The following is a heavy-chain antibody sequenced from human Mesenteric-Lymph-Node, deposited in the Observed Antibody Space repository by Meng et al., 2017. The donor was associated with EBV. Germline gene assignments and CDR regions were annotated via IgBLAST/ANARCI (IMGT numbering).Heavy chain of an antibody. D-gene: IGHD4-11*01. CDR2: SNQSGST. V-gene: IGHV4-34*01. CDR3: ARGKTVGRSPWFDP. Sequence: QVHLTQVGAGLLKPSETLSLTCAVYGGSFSGYYWTWIRQSPGKGLEWIGESNQSGSTSYNPSLKSRVTISVDTSQNQFSLKLSSVTAADTAVYYCARGKTVGRSPWFDPWGQGTLVTVSS. J-gene: IGHJ5*02. CDR1: GGSFSGYY.